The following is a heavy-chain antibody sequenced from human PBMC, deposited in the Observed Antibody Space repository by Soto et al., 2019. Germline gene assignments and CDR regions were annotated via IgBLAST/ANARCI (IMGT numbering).Heavy chain of an antibody. Sequence: PGGSLRLSCAASGFTVSSNYMSWVRQAPGKGLEWVSVIYGGGSTYYADSVKGRFTISRHNSKNTLYLQMNSLRAEDTAVYYCARESGYSGSYGGAFDIWGQGTMVTVSS. CDR3: ARESGYSGSYGGAFDI. V-gene: IGHV3-53*04. D-gene: IGHD1-26*01. CDR1: GFTVSSNY. J-gene: IGHJ3*02. CDR2: IYGGGST.